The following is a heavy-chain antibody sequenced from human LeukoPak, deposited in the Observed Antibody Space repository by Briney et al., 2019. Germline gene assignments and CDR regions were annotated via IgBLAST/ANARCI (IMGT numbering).Heavy chain of an antibody. CDR2: IYPGDSDT. Sequence: GESLKISCKGSGYSFTSYWIGWVRQMPGKGLEWMGIIYPGDSDTRYSPSFQGQVTISADKSISTAYLQWSSLKASDTAMYYCAGHLIGLVTMYGGFDHWGQGTLVTVSS. D-gene: IGHD3-10*02. CDR3: AGHLIGLVTMYGGFDH. J-gene: IGHJ4*02. CDR1: GYSFTSYW. V-gene: IGHV5-51*01.